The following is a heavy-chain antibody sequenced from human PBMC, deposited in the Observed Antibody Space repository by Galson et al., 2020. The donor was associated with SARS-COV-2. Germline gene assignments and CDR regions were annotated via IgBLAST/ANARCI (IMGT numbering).Heavy chain of an antibody. D-gene: IGHD3-16*01. CDR2: INKDGSQK. CDR3: VREWGY. CDR1: GFTFRTDW. V-gene: IGHV3-7*01. J-gene: IGHJ4*02. Sequence: GESLKISCAASGFTFRTDWMSWVRRAPEKGLEWVANINKDGSQKHYVDSVKGRFTVSRDNAKNSLYLQMSSLRVEDTAVYYCVREWGYWGQGALVTVSS.